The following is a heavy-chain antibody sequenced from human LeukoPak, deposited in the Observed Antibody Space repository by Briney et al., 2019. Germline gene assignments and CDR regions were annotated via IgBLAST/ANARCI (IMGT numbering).Heavy chain of an antibody. CDR1: GGTFSSYA. J-gene: IGHJ5*02. CDR3: ARVSWAAENWFDP. D-gene: IGHD6-13*01. CDR2: IIPIFGTA. Sequence: ASVKVSCKASGGTFSSYAISWVRQAPGQGLEWLGGIIPIFGTANYAQKFQGRVTITADESTSTAYMELNSLRSEDTAVYYCARVSWAAENWFDPWGQGTLVTVSS. V-gene: IGHV1-69*01.